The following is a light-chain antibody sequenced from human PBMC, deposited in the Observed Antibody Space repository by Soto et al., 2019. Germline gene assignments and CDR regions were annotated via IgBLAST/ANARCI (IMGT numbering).Light chain of an antibody. J-gene: IGLJ1*01. CDR1: GSDVGGYNR. Sequence: QSALTQPPSVSGSPGQSVAISCTGTGSDVGGYNRVSWYQQAPGKAPKLLIYDVSNRPSGGSTRFSGSKSGNTASLTISGLQAEDEADYYCTSYASGSAYVFGPGTKLTVL. CDR3: TSYASGSAYV. V-gene: IGLV2-18*02. CDR2: DVS.